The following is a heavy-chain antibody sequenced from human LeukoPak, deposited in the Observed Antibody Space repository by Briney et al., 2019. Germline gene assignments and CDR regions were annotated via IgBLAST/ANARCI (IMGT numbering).Heavy chain of an antibody. D-gene: IGHD3-10*01. J-gene: IGHJ5*02. CDR3: AREGYGSGFSWFDP. CDR2: IYHRRSP. CDR1: GGSISSGDYS. Sequence: SQTLSLTCAVSGGSISSGDYSWSWRRQPPGKGLEWVGNIYHRRSPYHHPPLKSRVTITVDRYKNLFSAKLSSVPAADTAVYCCAREGYGSGFSWFDPWVQGTLVTDS. V-gene: IGHV4-30-2*01.